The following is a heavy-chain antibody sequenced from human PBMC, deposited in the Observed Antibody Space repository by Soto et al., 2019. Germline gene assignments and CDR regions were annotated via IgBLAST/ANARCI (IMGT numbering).Heavy chain of an antibody. CDR1: RDSLSNDY. CDR2: IYSSGNT. J-gene: IGHJ4*02. D-gene: IGHD5-18*01. CDR3: ASGHPHSYGVYNFDY. V-gene: IGHV4-59*01. Sequence: PSETLSLTCTVSRDSLSNDYWNWVLQSPGKGLEWIGYIYSSGNTHYNPSLQNRVTISIDRTKNQVSLKVNAVTAADTAVYYCASGHPHSYGVYNFDYWGQGTPVTGSS.